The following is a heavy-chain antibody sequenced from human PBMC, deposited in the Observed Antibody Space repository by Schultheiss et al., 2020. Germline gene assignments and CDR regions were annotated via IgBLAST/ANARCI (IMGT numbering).Heavy chain of an antibody. J-gene: IGHJ4*02. CDR2: IYTSGST. Sequence: SETLSLTCTVSGGSISSGSYYWSWIRQPAGKGLEWIGRIYTSGSTNYNPSLKSRVTISVETSKNQFSLKLSSVTAADTAVYYCARVSHPVGAIDYWGQGTLVTVSS. V-gene: IGHV4-61*02. CDR3: ARVSHPVGAIDY. D-gene: IGHD3-16*01. CDR1: GGSISSGSYY.